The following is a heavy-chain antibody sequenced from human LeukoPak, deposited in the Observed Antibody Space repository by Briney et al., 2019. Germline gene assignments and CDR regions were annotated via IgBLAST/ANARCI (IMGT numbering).Heavy chain of an antibody. CDR3: AGGITGTHLWPNSYYMDV. Sequence: SVKVSCKASGGTFSSYAISWVRQAPGQGLEWIGGIIPIFGTANYAQKFQGRVTITTDESTSTAYMELSSLRSEDTAVYYCAGGITGTHLWPNSYYMDVWGKGTTVTVSS. J-gene: IGHJ6*03. CDR2: IIPIFGTA. CDR1: GGTFSSYA. V-gene: IGHV1-69*05. D-gene: IGHD1-7*01.